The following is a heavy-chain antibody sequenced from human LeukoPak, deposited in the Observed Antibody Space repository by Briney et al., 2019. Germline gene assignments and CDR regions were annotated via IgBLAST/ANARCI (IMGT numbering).Heavy chain of an antibody. CDR1: GVSISSYY. Sequence: PPETLSLTCTVSGVSISSYYWSWIRQPAGKGLEWIGRIHTSGSTNYNPSLKSRVTMSVDTSKNQFSLKLSSVTAADTAVYYCASLRIAVADLSTAVGAFDIWGQGTMVTVSS. D-gene: IGHD6-19*01. CDR3: ASLRIAVADLSTAVGAFDI. J-gene: IGHJ3*02. V-gene: IGHV4-4*07. CDR2: IHTSGST.